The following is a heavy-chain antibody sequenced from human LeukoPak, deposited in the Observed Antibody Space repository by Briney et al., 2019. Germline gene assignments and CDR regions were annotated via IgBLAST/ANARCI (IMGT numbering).Heavy chain of an antibody. Sequence: GGSLRLSCAASGXTFSSYWMSWVRQAPGKGLEWVANIKEDGSETYYVDSVKGRFTISRDNAKNSLYLQMDSLRADDTAVYYCARDLSYSSSSGGSFDYWGQGTLVTVSS. CDR2: IKEDGSET. D-gene: IGHD6-6*01. CDR3: ARDLSYSSSSGGSFDY. V-gene: IGHV3-7*05. CDR1: GXTFSSYW. J-gene: IGHJ4*02.